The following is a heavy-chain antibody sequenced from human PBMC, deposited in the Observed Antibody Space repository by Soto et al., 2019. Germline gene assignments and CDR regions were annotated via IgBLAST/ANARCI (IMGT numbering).Heavy chain of an antibody. J-gene: IGHJ5*02. CDR1: GYTVTGYY. CDR2: INPNSGGT. CDR3: ARDKDTAMVA. Sequence: QVQLVQSGAEVKKPGASVKVSCKSSGYTVTGYYMHWVRQAPGQGLEWMGWINPNSGGTNYAQKFQGWVTMTRDTSSSTAYMELSRLRSDDTDVYYCARDKDTAMVAWGQGTMVTVSS. D-gene: IGHD5-18*01. V-gene: IGHV1-2*04.